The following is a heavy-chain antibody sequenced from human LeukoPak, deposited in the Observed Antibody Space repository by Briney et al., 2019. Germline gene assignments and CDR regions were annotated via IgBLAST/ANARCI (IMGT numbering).Heavy chain of an antibody. Sequence: SQTLSLTCTVSGGSFSSGSYYWSWIRQPAGKGLEWIGRIYTSGSTNYNPSLKSRVTISVDTSKNQFSLKLSSVTAADTAVYYCARIRGRDSSGYYHFEFDYWGQGTLVTVSS. CDR2: IYTSGST. D-gene: IGHD3-22*01. J-gene: IGHJ4*02. CDR3: ARIRGRDSSGYYHFEFDY. CDR1: GGSFSSGSYY. V-gene: IGHV4-61*02.